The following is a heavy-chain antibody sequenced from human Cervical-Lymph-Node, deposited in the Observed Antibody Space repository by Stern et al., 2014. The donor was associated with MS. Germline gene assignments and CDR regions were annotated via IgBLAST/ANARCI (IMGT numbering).Heavy chain of an antibody. Sequence: QVQLVQSGAEVKRPGSSVKVSCQASGDTFSNYAISWVRQAPGQGLEWMGGIVPIFGTSNFAPSFQGRVTITADKVTNTAYVDLSSLTSNDTALYYCARSPLTKVGAHFDSWGQGTLVTVSS. D-gene: IGHD1-26*01. J-gene: IGHJ4*02. CDR3: ARSPLTKVGAHFDS. CDR1: GDTFSNYA. V-gene: IGHV1-69*06. CDR2: IVPIFGTS.